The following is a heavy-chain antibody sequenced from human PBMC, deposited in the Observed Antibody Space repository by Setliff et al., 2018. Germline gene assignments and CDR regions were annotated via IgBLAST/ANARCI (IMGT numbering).Heavy chain of an antibody. J-gene: IGHJ4*02. D-gene: IGHD3-10*01. Sequence: SETLSLTCAVSGGSISSGDASWSWVRQPPGKGLEWIGYIYHAGSTYYNPSLESRVTISIDKPNKQFSLKLSSVTAADTAVYYCARDKGYYGSGSYDYWGQGTLVTVSS. CDR3: ARDKGYYGSGSYDY. CDR1: GGSISSGDAS. V-gene: IGHV4-30-2*01. CDR2: IYHAGST.